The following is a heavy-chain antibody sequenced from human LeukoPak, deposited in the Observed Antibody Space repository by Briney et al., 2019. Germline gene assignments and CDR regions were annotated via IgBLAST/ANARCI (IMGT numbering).Heavy chain of an antibody. CDR1: GGSISSYY. V-gene: IGHV4-4*07. CDR3: ARVTGYVIEDNFDY. Sequence: SETLSLTCTVSGGSISSYYWSWIRQPAGKGLEWIGRIYISGSTNYNPSLKSRVTISVDTSKNQFSLKLRSVTAADTAVYYCARVTGYVIEDNFDYWGQGTLVTVSS. D-gene: IGHD2-15*01. J-gene: IGHJ4*02. CDR2: IYISGST.